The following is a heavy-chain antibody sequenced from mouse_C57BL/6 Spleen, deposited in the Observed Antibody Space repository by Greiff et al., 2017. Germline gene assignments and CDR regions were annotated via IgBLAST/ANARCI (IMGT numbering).Heavy chain of an antibody. Sequence: VQLQQPGAELVRPGSSVKLSCKASGYTFTSYWMHWVKHRPIQGLEWIGNIYPSDSETHYNQKFKDKATLTVDKYSSTAYMQLSSLTSEDSAVYYCARKGAMDYWGQGTSVTVSS. CDR3: ARKGAMDY. V-gene: IGHV1-52*01. CDR2: IYPSDSET. CDR1: GYTFTSYW. J-gene: IGHJ4*01.